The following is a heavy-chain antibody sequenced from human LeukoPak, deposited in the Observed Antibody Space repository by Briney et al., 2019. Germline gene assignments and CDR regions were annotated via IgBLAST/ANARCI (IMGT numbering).Heavy chain of an antibody. D-gene: IGHD3-10*01. CDR1: GFTFSSYE. CDR2: ISSSGSTI. J-gene: IGHJ4*02. Sequence: GGSLRLSCAASGFTFSSYEMNWVRQAPGKGLEWVSYISSSGSTIYYADSVKGRFTISRDNAKNSLYLQMNSLRAEDTAVYYCAREFEEGDDYWGQGTLVTDSS. V-gene: IGHV3-48*03. CDR3: AREFEEGDDY.